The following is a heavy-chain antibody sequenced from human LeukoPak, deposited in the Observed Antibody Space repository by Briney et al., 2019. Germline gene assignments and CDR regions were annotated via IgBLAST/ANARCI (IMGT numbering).Heavy chain of an antibody. V-gene: IGHV4-30-4*08. Sequence: PSETLSLTCTVSGGSISSGDYYWSWIRQPPGKGLEWIGYIYYSGSTYYNPSLKSRVTISVDRSKNQFSLKLSSVTAADTAVYYCAREGEDGYDSGAIDVDYWGQGTLVTVSS. CDR2: IYYSGST. J-gene: IGHJ4*02. CDR3: AREGEDGYDSGAIDVDY. CDR1: GGSISSGDYY. D-gene: IGHD5-24*01.